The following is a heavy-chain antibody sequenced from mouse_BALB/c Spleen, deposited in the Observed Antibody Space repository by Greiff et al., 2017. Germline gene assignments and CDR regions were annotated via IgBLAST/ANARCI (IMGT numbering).Heavy chain of an antibody. D-gene: IGHD1-1*01. CDR2: IDPSDSET. CDR3: ARSWGSADY. CDR1: GYSFTSYW. Sequence: VQLQQSGPQLVRPGASVKISCKASGYSFTSYWMHWVKQRPGQGLEWIGMIDPSDSETRLNQKFKDKATLTVDKSSSTAYMQLSSPTSEDSAVYYCARSWGSADYWGQGTSVTVSS. V-gene: IGHV1S126*01. J-gene: IGHJ4*01.